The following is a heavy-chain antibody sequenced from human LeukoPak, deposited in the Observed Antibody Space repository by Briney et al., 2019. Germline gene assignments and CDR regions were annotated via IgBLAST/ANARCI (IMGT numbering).Heavy chain of an antibody. CDR2: INTDGSRT. CDR3: VRESYCGGGSCYSGRPFDI. J-gene: IGHJ3*02. V-gene: IGHV3-74*01. Sequence: GGSLRLSCAASGFTFSSYWMHWVRQAPGKGLVWVSRINTDGSRTIYADSVKGRFTIFRDNAKNTLYLQMNSLRAEDTAVFYCVRESYCGGGSCYSGRPFDIWGQGTMVTVSS. CDR1: GFTFSSYW. D-gene: IGHD2-15*01.